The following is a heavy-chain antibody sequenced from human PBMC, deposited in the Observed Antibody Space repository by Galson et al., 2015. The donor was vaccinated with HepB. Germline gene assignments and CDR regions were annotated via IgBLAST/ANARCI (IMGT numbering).Heavy chain of an antibody. CDR2: IYPGDSDT. CDR3: ARRAQGDGSSWYLSRGWFDP. Sequence: QSGAEVKKPGESLRISCKGSGYSFTSYWIGWVRQMPGKGLEWMGIIYPGDSDTRYSPSFQGQVTISADKSISTAYLQWSSLKASDTAMYYCARRAQGDGSSWYLSRGWFDPWGQGTLVTVSS. V-gene: IGHV5-51*01. J-gene: IGHJ5*02. D-gene: IGHD6-13*01. CDR1: GYSFTSYW.